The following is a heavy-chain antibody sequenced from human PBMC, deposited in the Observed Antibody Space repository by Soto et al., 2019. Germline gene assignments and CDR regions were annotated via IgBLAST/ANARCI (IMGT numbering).Heavy chain of an antibody. CDR1: GYRFSIYW. J-gene: IGHJ6*02. D-gene: IGHD2-8*01. CDR3: ARQGSNGAYYYYGMDV. Sequence: GESLKISCNGAGYRFSIYWIAWVRQMPGKGLDWMGIIYPGDSDTIYSPSFQGQVTMSVDKSNSTAYLQWSSLKASDTAMYYCARQGSNGAYYYYGMDVWGQGTTVTVSS. CDR2: IYPGDSDT. V-gene: IGHV5-51*01.